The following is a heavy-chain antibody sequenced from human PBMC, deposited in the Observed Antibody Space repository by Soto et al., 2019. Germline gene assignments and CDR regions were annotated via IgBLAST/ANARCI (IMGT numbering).Heavy chain of an antibody. V-gene: IGHV1-2*04. CDR1: GYTFTGYY. CDR3: ARGQSVEDSSGWSLPYYYYGMDV. CDR2: INPNSGGT. D-gene: IGHD6-19*01. Sequence: QVQLVQSGAEVKKPGASVKVSCKASGYTFTGYYMHWVRQAPGQGLEWMGWINPNSGGTNYAQKFQGWVTMTRDTYISTAYMELSRLRSDDTAVYYCARGQSVEDSSGWSLPYYYYGMDVWGQGTTVTVSS. J-gene: IGHJ6*02.